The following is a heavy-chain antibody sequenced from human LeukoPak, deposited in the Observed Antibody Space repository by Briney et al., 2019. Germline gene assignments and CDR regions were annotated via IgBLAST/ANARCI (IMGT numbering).Heavy chain of an antibody. V-gene: IGHV5-51*01. D-gene: IGHD3-9*01. J-gene: IGHJ4*02. CDR3: ARQREDYDTPGAYFDY. CDR2: IYPGDSDT. Sequence: GESLKISCKGSGYSFTSYWIGWVRQMPGKGLEWMGIIYPGDSDTRYSPSFQGQVTISADKSISTAYLQWSSLKASDTAMYYCARQREDYDTPGAYFDYWGQGTLVTVSS. CDR1: GYSFTSYW.